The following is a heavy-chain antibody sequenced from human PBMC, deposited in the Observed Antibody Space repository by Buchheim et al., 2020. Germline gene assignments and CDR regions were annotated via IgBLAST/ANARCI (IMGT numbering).Heavy chain of an antibody. D-gene: IGHD3-16*02. CDR3: ARVIYDYVWGSYRGYYFDY. CDR1: GFTFSDYY. J-gene: IGHJ4*02. CDR2: ISSSSSYT. V-gene: IGHV3-11*06. Sequence: QVQLVESGGGLVKPGGSLRLSCAASGFTFSDYYMSWIRQAPGKGLEWVSYISSSSSYTNYADSVKGRFTISRDHAKNSLYLQMNSLGAEDTAVYYCARVIYDYVWGSYRGYYFDYWGQGTL.